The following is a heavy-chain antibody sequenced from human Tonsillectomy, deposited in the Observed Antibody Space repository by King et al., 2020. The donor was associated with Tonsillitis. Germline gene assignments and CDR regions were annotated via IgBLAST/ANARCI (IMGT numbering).Heavy chain of an antibody. CDR3: ARDEAARDDAFDI. CDR1: GGSISSSNW. V-gene: IGHV4-4*02. D-gene: IGHD6-6*01. CDR2: IYHSGST. J-gene: IGHJ3*02. Sequence: QLQESGPGLVKPSGTLSLTCAVSGGSISSSNWWSWVRQPPGKGLEWIGEIYHSGSTNYNPSLKSRGTISVDKSKNQFSLKLSSVTAADTAVYYCARDEAARDDAFDIWGQGTMVTVSS.